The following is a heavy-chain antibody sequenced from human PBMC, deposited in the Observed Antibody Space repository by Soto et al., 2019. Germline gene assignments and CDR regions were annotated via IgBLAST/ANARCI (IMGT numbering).Heavy chain of an antibody. J-gene: IGHJ4*02. CDR3: AGLFLYVSRGYHLNY. CDR2: IYYLGNT. D-gene: IGHD3-22*01. CDR1: GGSISSSSSY. V-gene: IGHV4-39*01. Sequence: PSETLSLTCTVSGGSISSSSSYWGWIRQPPGKGLEWVGSIYYLGNTYYNPSLGGRVSISVDTSKNQFSLKLNSVTAADTAVFYCAGLFLYVSRGYHLNYLGQAILVTGS.